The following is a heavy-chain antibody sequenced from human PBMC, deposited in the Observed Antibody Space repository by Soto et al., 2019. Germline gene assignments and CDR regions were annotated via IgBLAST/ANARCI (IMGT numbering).Heavy chain of an antibody. CDR1: GFTFSSYA. V-gene: IGHV3-23*01. Sequence: GGSLRLSCAASGFTFSSYAMSWVRQAPGKGLEWVSAISGSGGSTYYADSVKGRFTISRDNSKNTLYLQMNSLRAEDTAVYYCAKVSSSWLLFNGPLDYWGQETLVTVSS. D-gene: IGHD3-3*01. CDR3: AKVSSSWLLFNGPLDY. J-gene: IGHJ4*02. CDR2: ISGSGGST.